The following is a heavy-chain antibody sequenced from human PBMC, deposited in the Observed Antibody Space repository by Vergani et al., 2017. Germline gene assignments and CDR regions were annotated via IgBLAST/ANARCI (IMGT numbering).Heavy chain of an antibody. CDR3: ARDRITGTTGEYYYYMDV. J-gene: IGHJ6*03. V-gene: IGHV1-46*01. CDR2: INPSGGST. Sequence: QVPLVQSGAEVKKPGASVKVSCKASGYTFTSYYMHWVRQAPGQGLEWMGIINPSGGSTSYAQKFQGRVTMTRDTSTSTVYMELSSLRSEDTAVYYCARDRITGTTGEYYYYMDVWGKGTTVTVSS. D-gene: IGHD1-7*01. CDR1: GYTFTSYY.